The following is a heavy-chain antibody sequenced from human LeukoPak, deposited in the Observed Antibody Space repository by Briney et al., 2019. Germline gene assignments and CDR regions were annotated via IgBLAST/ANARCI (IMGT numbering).Heavy chain of an antibody. CDR1: GFTFSSYW. CDR3: ARDRGVGAPDY. V-gene: IGHV3-74*01. Sequence: GGSLRLSCAASGFTFSSYWMHWVRQAPGKGLVWVSRINSDGSSTNYADSVKGRFTISRDNAKNTLYLQMNSLRAEDTAVYYCARDRGVGAPDYWGQGTLVTVSS. D-gene: IGHD1-26*01. J-gene: IGHJ4*02. CDR2: INSDGSST.